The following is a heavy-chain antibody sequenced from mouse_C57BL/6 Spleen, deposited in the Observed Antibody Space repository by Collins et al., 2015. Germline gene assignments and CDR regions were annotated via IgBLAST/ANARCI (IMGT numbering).Heavy chain of an antibody. D-gene: IGHD2-3*01. CDR1: GFSLTSYG. Sequence: QVQLKESGPGLVAPSQSLSITCTVSGFSLTSYGVHWIRQPPGKGLEWLGVIWAGGSTNYNSALMSRLSISKDNSKSQVFLKMNSLQTDDTAMYYCARDEEGYYDPAMDYWGQGTSVTVSS. CDR2: IWAGGST. V-gene: IGHV2-9*02. CDR3: ARDEEGYYDPAMDY. J-gene: IGHJ4*01.